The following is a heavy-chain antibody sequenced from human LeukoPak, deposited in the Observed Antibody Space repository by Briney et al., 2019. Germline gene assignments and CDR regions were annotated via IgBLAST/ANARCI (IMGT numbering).Heavy chain of an antibody. CDR2: INHSGST. CDR1: GGSFSGYY. CDR3: ARVTRVTVATILYYYYYGMDV. Sequence: SETLSLTCAVYGGSFSGYYWSRIRQPPGKGLEWIGEINHSGSTNYNPSLKSRVTISVDTSKNQFSLKLSSVTAADTAVYYCARVTRVTVATILYYYYYGMDVWGQGTTVTVSS. D-gene: IGHD5-12*01. J-gene: IGHJ6*02. V-gene: IGHV4-34*01.